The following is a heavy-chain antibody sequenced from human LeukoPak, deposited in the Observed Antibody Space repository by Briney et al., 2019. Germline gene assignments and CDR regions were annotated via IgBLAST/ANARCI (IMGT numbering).Heavy chain of an antibody. Sequence: ASVKVSCKASGFTFNAYYIHWVRQAPGQGLEWMGWINPNTGDTNFAQKFQGRVAMTRDTSLSTAYMDLSRLTSDDTAVYYCARDNSVEDTAWWFDPWGQGTLVTVSS. D-gene: IGHD4-23*01. V-gene: IGHV1-2*02. CDR3: ARDNSVEDTAWWFDP. CDR1: GFTFNAYY. CDR2: INPNTGDT. J-gene: IGHJ5*02.